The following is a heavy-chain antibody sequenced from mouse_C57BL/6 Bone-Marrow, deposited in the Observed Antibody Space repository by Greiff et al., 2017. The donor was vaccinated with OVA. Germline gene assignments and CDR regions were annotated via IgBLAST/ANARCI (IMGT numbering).Heavy chain of an antibody. Sequence: QVQLKQPGAELVMPGASVKLSCKASGYTFTSYWMHWVKQRPGQGLEWIGEIDPSDSYTNYNQKFKGKSTLTVDKSSSTAYMQLSSLTSEDSAVYYCARGITTVVAYYFDYWGQGTTLTVSS. J-gene: IGHJ2*01. CDR1: GYTFTSYW. D-gene: IGHD1-1*01. CDR2: IDPSDSYT. V-gene: IGHV1-69*01. CDR3: ARGITTVVAYYFDY.